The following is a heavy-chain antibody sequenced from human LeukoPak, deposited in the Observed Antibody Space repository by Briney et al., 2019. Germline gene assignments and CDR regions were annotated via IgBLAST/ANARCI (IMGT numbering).Heavy chain of an antibody. V-gene: IGHV3-23*01. J-gene: IGHJ4*02. Sequence: GGSLRLSCAASGFTFNSYAMSWVRQAPEEGLEWVATISGSGGGTYYADSVKGRFTISRDDSKNTLYLQINSLRAEDTAVYYCAKDLGRYRNNYFDYWAQGPLVTVSS. CDR1: GFTFNSYA. CDR3: AKDLGRYRNNYFDY. D-gene: IGHD1-26*01. CDR2: ISGSGGGT.